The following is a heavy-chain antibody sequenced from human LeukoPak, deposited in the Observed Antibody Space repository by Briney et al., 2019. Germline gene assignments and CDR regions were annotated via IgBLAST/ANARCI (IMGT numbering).Heavy chain of an antibody. CDR1: GGSISSGGYS. Sequence: PSETLSLTCAVSGGSISSGGYSWGWIRQPPGKGLEWIGYIYHSGSTYYNPSLKSRVTISVDRSKNQFSLKLSSVTAADTAVYYCARRGGYYGSGTPYYFDYWGQGTLVTVSS. CDR3: ARRGGYYGSGTPYYFDY. J-gene: IGHJ4*02. V-gene: IGHV4-30-2*01. D-gene: IGHD3-10*01. CDR2: IYHSGST.